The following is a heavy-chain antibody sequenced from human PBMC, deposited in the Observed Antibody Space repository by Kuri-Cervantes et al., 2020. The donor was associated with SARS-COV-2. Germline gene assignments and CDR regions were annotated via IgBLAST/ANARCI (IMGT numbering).Heavy chain of an antibody. CDR2: INHSGST. V-gene: IGHV4-34*01. CDR3: ARAGVRVLIDLYSNPGFDY. J-gene: IGHJ4*02. CDR1: GGSFSGYY. D-gene: IGHD4-11*01. Sequence: SETLSLTCAVYGGSFSGYYWSWIRQPPGKGLEWIGEINHSGSTNYNPSLKSRVTISVDTSKNQFSLKLSSVTAADTAVYYCARAGVRVLIDLYSNPGFDYWGQGTPVTVSS.